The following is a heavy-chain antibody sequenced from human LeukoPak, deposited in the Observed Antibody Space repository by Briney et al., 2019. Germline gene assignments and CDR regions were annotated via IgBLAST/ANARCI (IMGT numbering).Heavy chain of an antibody. Sequence: GASVKVPCKASGYTFTGYYMHWVRQAPGQGLEWMGWINPNSGGTNYAQKFQGRATMARDTSVSTAYLGLSRLTSDDTAVYYCARDSGLWFGELLGWGQGTLVTVSS. CDR3: ARDSGLWFGELLG. CDR1: GYTFTGYY. V-gene: IGHV1-2*02. J-gene: IGHJ4*02. D-gene: IGHD3-10*01. CDR2: INPNSGGT.